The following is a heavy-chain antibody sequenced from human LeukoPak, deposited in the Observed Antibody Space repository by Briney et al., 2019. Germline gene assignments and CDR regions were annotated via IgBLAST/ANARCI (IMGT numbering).Heavy chain of an antibody. V-gene: IGHV3-30*18. D-gene: IGHD2/OR15-2a*01. J-gene: IGHJ4*02. CDR2: ISYDGSNK. Sequence: GGSLRLSCAASGFTFSSDGMHWVRHAPGKGLEWVAVISYDGSNKYYADSVKGRFTISRDNSKNTLYLQMNSLRAEDTAVYYCAKGGTMSPYYSYFDYWGQGTLVTVSS. CDR1: GFTFSSDG. CDR3: AKGGTMSPYYSYFDY.